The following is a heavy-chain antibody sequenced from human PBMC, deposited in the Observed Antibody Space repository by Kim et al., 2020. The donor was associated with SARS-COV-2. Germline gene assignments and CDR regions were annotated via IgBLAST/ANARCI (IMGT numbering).Heavy chain of an antibody. CDR2: IGTTGDI. Sequence: GGSLRLSCAASGFTFSSYDMHWVRQVTGKGLEWVSAIGTTGDIYYLGSVKGRFTISREDAKNSLYLQMNSLRAGDTAVYYCARRMVRGVGLDIWGLGTMV. CDR1: GFTFSSYD. J-gene: IGHJ3*02. D-gene: IGHD3-10*01. V-gene: IGHV3-13*01. CDR3: ARRMVRGVGLDI.